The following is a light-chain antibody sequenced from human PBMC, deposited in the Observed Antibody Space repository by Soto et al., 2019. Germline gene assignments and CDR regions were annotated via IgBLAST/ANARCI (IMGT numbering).Light chain of an antibody. CDR3: QQYNSYSWT. CDR2: DAS. CDR1: QSIGRF. V-gene: IGKV1-5*01. Sequence: EIQMTQSPSSLSASVGDRVTLTCRASQSIGRFLAWYQHQPGKAPKLLIYDASTLESGVPSRFSSTGSGTEFTLTISSLQPDDFATYYCQQYNSYSWTVGQGTRWIS. J-gene: IGKJ1*01.